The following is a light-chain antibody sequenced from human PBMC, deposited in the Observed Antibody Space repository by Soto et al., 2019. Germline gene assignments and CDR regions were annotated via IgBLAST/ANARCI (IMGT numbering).Light chain of an antibody. CDR3: QQYGTSPRT. J-gene: IGKJ1*01. Sequence: EIVLTQSPGTLSLSPGERATLSCRASQSVSSNSLAWYHQKPGQAPKLLIYGASSRATGIPERFSGSGSGTDFTLTISRLEPEDFAVYYCQQYGTSPRTFGQGTKVEIK. CDR1: QSVSSNS. V-gene: IGKV3-20*01. CDR2: GAS.